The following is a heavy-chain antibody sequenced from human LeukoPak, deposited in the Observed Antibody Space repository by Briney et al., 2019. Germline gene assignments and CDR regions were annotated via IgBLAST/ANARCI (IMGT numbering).Heavy chain of an antibody. D-gene: IGHD6-19*01. Sequence: PSETLSLTCTVSGGSISSHYWSWIRQPPGKGLEWIGYIYYSGSTNYNPSLKSRVTISVDTSKNQFSLKLSSVTAADTAVYYCARHRGIAVDSRVPYYFDYWGQGTLVTVSS. V-gene: IGHV4-59*08. CDR3: ARHRGIAVDSRVPYYFDY. J-gene: IGHJ4*02. CDR1: GGSISSHY. CDR2: IYYSGST.